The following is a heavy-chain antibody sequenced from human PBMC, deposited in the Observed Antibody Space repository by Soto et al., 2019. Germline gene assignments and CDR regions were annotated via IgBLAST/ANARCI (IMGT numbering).Heavy chain of an antibody. J-gene: IGHJ6*02. D-gene: IGHD2-15*01. CDR3: ARVTPATPYYAMDV. Sequence: SETLSLTCAVSGGSMNSGSYSWSWIRQPPGKGLEWIGYMYHSGNTYYSPSLESRATISVVRSKNQFSLNLTSVTAADTAVYYCARVTPATPYYAMDVWGRGTTVTVSS. CDR1: GGSMNSGSYS. CDR2: MYHSGNT. V-gene: IGHV4-30-2*01.